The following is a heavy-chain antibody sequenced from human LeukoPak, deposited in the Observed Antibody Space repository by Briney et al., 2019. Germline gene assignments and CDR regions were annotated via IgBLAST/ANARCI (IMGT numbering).Heavy chain of an antibody. CDR3: AKDLRDGGNPGSAFDI. Sequence: GRSLRLSCAASGFTFDDYAMHWVRQAPGKGLEWVSGISWNSGSIGYADSMKGRFTISRDNAKNSLYLQMNSLRAEDTALYYCAKDLRDGGNPGSAFDIWGQGTMVTVSS. J-gene: IGHJ3*02. CDR2: ISWNSGSI. D-gene: IGHD2-15*01. V-gene: IGHV3-9*01. CDR1: GFTFDDYA.